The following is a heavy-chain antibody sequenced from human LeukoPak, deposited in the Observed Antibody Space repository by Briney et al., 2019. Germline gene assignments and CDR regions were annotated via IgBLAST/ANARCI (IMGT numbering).Heavy chain of an antibody. D-gene: IGHD2-8*01. Sequence: SETLSLTCAVYGGSFSGYYWSWIRQPPGKGLEWIGEINHSGSTNYNPSLKSRVTISVHTSKNQFSLKLTSVTAADTAVYYCARFWSGVDYLDYWGQGTLVTVSS. CDR3: ARFWSGVDYLDY. CDR2: INHSGST. J-gene: IGHJ4*02. CDR1: GGSFSGYY. V-gene: IGHV4-34*01.